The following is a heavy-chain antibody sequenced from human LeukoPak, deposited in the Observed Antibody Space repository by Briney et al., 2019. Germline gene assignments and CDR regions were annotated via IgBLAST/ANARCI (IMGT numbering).Heavy chain of an antibody. CDR2: INGDGSTT. J-gene: IGHJ3*02. CDR3: ASLVGGYYPPVEAFDI. D-gene: IGHD3-3*01. V-gene: IGHV3-74*01. CDR1: GFTFSSYA. Sequence: GGSLRLSCAASGFTFSSYAMSWVRQAPGKGLVWVSRINGDGSTTNYADSVRGRFTISRDNAKNTLHLQMNSLRGDNSAVYYCASLVGGYYPPVEAFDIWGQGTMVTVSS.